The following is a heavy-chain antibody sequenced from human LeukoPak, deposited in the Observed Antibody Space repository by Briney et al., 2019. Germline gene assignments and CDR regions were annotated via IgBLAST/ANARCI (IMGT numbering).Heavy chain of an antibody. J-gene: IGHJ5*02. V-gene: IGHV3-30*18. CDR3: AKDLRPAAMLAQGDWFDP. Sequence: GGSLRLSCTASGFTFSSYGMHWVRQAPGKGLEWVAVISYDGSNKYYADSVKGRFTISRDNSKNTLYLQMNSLRAEDTAVYYCAKDLRPAAMLAQGDWFDPWGQGTLVTVSS. CDR1: GFTFSSYG. CDR2: ISYDGSNK. D-gene: IGHD2-2*01.